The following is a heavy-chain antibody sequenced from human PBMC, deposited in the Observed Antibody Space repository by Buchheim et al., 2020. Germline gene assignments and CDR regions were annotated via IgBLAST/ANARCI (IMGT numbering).Heavy chain of an antibody. D-gene: IGHD6-19*01. CDR1: GGSISSSNW. CDR2: IYHSGST. Sequence: QVQLQESGPGLVKPSGTLSLTCAVSGGSISSSNWWSWVRQPPGMGLEWIGEIYHSGSTNYNPSLKSRVTISVDKSKNQFSLKLSSVTATVTAVYYCAKGFPAGRGGRYYYYGMDVWGQGTT. CDR3: AKGFPAGRGGRYYYYGMDV. J-gene: IGHJ6*02. V-gene: IGHV4-4*02.